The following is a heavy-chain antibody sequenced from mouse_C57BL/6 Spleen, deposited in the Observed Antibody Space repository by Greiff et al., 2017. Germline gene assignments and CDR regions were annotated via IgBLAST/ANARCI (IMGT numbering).Heavy chain of an antibody. V-gene: IGHV1-54*01. D-gene: IGHD3-2*02. CDR3: ARGGAQASDV. CDR1: GYAFTNYL. J-gene: IGHJ1*03. Sequence: QVQLQQSGAELVRPGTSVKVSCKASGYAFTNYLIEWVKQRPGQGLEWIGVINPGSGGTNYNEKFKGKATLTADKSSSTAYMQLSSLTSEDSAVYFCARGGAQASDVWGTGTTVTVSS. CDR2: INPGSGGT.